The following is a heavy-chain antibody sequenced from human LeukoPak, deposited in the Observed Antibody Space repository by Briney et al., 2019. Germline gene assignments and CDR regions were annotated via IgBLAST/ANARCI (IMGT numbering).Heavy chain of an antibody. CDR1: GFTFSSYS. CDR3: ARDKYSSSWFLSDAFDI. Sequence: GGSLRLSCAASGFTFSSYSMNWVRQAPGKGLEWVSSISSSSSYIYYADSVKGRFTISRDNAKNSLYLQMNSLRAEDTAVYYCARDKYSSSWFLSDAFDIWGQGTMVTVSS. CDR2: ISSSSSYI. D-gene: IGHD6-13*01. J-gene: IGHJ3*02. V-gene: IGHV3-21*01.